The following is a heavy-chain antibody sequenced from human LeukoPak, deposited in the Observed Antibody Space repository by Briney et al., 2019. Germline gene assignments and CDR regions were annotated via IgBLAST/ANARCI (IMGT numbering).Heavy chain of an antibody. CDR3: ARNLWEGAYYGNNWFDP. Sequence: SETLSLTCTVSGYSISSGYYWGWIRQPPGKGLEWIGSIYYSGSTYYNPSLKSRVTISVDTSKNQFSLKLRSVTAADTAVYFCARNLWEGAYYGNNWFDPWGQGILVTVSS. V-gene: IGHV4-38-2*02. D-gene: IGHD3-10*01. J-gene: IGHJ5*02. CDR1: GYSISSGYY. CDR2: IYYSGST.